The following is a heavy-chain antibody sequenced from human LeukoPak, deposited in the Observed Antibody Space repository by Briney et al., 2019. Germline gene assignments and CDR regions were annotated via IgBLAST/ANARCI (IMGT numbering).Heavy chain of an antibody. V-gene: IGHV4-59*10. CDR3: ARDPSFGGVIVRLPAPFFDL. CDR1: GGSFSGYY. CDR2: IYTSGST. D-gene: IGHD3-16*02. Sequence: SETLSLTCAVYGGSFSGYYWSWIRQPAGKGLEWIGRIYTSGSTNYNPSLKSRVTMSVDTSKNQFSLKLSSVTAADTAVYYCARDPSFGGVIVRLPAPFFDLWGRGTLVTVSS. J-gene: IGHJ2*01.